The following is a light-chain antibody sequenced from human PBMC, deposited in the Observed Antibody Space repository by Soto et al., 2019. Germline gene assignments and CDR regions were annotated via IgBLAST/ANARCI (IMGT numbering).Light chain of an antibody. J-gene: IGKJ3*01. V-gene: IGKV3-20*01. Sequence: ENVLTQSPGTLALSPGERATLSCRASQSVRSNYLAWYQQRPGQAPRLLIYGAASRAGGIPDRFRGSVSGTDFTLSIVTLEPEDSAVYYCQQYATSPFTFGPGTKVDIK. CDR3: QQYATSPFT. CDR2: GAA. CDR1: QSVRSNY.